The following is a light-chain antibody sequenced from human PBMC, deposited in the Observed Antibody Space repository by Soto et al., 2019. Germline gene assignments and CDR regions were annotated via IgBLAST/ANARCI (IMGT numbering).Light chain of an antibody. CDR1: QGISSA. CDR2: DAS. CDR3: QQFNSYPLT. J-gene: IGKJ4*01. Sequence: AIQLTQSPPSLSASVGDRVTITCRASQGISSALAWYQQKPGKAPNLLIYDASTLESGVPSRFGGSGSGTDFTHTISSLQPEDFATYYCQQFNSYPLTFGGGTKVEMK. V-gene: IGKV1-13*02.